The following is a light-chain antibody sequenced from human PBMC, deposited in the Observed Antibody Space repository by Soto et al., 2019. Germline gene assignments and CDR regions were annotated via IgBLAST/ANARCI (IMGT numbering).Light chain of an antibody. CDR2: GAL. V-gene: IGKV3-20*01. CDR3: QQYGSSPPWT. CDR1: QSIRSRY. Sequence: EIVLTQSPGTLSLFPGDRATLSCRASQSIRSRYLAWFQQTPGQAPRLLIYGALNRATGIPDRFIGSGSGTNFTLAITRLEPEDFALYYCQQYGSSPPWTFGQGTKVEIK. J-gene: IGKJ1*01.